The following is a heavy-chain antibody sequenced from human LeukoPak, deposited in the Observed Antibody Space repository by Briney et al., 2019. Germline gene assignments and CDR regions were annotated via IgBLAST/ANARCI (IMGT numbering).Heavy chain of an antibody. J-gene: IGHJ6*02. CDR3: ARRYPTYYDILTLYYYYGMDV. Sequence: ASVKVSCKASGYTFTSYDINWVRQATGHGLEWMGWMNPNSGNTGYAQKFQGRVTMTRNTSISTAYMELSSLRSEDTAVYYCARRYPTYYDILTLYYYYGMDVWGQGTTVTVSS. CDR2: MNPNSGNT. CDR1: GYTFTSYD. D-gene: IGHD3-9*01. V-gene: IGHV1-8*01.